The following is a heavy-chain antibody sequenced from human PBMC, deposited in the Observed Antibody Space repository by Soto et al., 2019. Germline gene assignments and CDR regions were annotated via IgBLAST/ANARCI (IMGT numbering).Heavy chain of an antibody. J-gene: IGHJ4*02. CDR2: VRQDGTVQ. Sequence: EVVLVESGGDLVQPGGSLRLSCVASGFTFNSYWMSWVRQVPGKGLEWVANVRQDGTVQYYVDSVKGRFTVSRDNAKNAVYLQMNSLRAEDTAVYYCASLRFSSMERDFDSWGQGTLVIVSS. CDR1: GFTFNSYW. V-gene: IGHV3-7*05. D-gene: IGHD2-8*01. CDR3: ASLRFSSMERDFDS.